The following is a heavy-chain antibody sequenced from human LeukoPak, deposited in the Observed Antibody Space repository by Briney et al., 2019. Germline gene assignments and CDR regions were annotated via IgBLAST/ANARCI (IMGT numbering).Heavy chain of an antibody. J-gene: IGHJ4*02. CDR1: GYTFSSYG. CDR2: ITSYNGNT. D-gene: IGHD6-13*01. Sequence: VASVKVSCKASGYTFSSYGISWVRQAPGQGLEWMGWITSYNGNTKYAQQLQGRVTMTTDTSTGTAYMELRSLRSDDTAVYYCARAGAAAGTPLDYWGQGTLVTVSS. CDR3: ARAGAAAGTPLDY. V-gene: IGHV1-18*01.